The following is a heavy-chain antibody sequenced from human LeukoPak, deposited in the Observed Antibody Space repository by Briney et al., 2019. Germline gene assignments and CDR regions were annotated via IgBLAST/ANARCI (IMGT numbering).Heavy chain of an antibody. CDR1: GFTFDDYA. J-gene: IGHJ4*02. CDR2: INWNSGSI. Sequence: GRSLRLPCAASGFTFDDYAMHWVRQAPGKGLEWVSGINWNSGSIGYADSVKGRFTISRDNAKNSLYLQMNSLRAEDTALYYCAKDPHRGSYSFYFDYWGQGTLVTVSS. CDR3: AKDPHRGSYSFYFDY. V-gene: IGHV3-9*01. D-gene: IGHD1-26*01.